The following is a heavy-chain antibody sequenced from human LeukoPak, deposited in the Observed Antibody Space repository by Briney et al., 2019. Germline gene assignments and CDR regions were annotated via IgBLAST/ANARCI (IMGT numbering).Heavy chain of an antibody. CDR2: IYSGGST. J-gene: IGHJ4*02. CDR1: GFSVSDNY. Sequence: PGGSLRLSCAASGFSVSDNYMSWVRQAPGRGLEWVSVIYSGGSTYYADSVKGRFTISRDNSKNTLYLQMNSLRAEDTAVYYCARGGLRAYYYGSGSYFDYWGQGTLVTVSS. CDR3: ARGGLRAYYYGSGSYFDY. V-gene: IGHV3-53*01. D-gene: IGHD3-10*01.